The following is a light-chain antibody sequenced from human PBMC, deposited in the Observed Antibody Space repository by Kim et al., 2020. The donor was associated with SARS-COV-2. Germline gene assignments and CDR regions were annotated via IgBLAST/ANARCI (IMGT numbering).Light chain of an antibody. Sequence: SYELTQPPSLSVSPGQTASITCSGNKLGNKYAFWYQQKPGHSPVLVIYQDSKRPSGIPERFSGSNSGSTATLTISGTQTMDEADYYCQAWDSSIVVFGGGTQLTVL. J-gene: IGLJ2*01. CDR2: QDS. CDR1: KLGNKY. CDR3: QAWDSSIVV. V-gene: IGLV3-1*01.